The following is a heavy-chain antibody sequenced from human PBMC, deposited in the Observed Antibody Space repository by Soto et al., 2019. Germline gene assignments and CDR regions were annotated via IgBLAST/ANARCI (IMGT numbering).Heavy chain of an antibody. J-gene: IGHJ6*02. CDR2: ISYDGSNK. D-gene: IGHD2-2*01. V-gene: IGHV3-30-3*01. CDR1: GFTFSSYA. CDR3: ASQLPVVPAAVDYYYYGMDV. Sequence: GGSLRLSCAASGFTFSSYAMHWVRQAPGKGLEWVAVISYDGSNKYYADSVKGRFTISRDNSKNTLYLQMNSLRAEDTAVYYCASQLPVVPAAVDYYYYGMDVWGQGTTVTVSS.